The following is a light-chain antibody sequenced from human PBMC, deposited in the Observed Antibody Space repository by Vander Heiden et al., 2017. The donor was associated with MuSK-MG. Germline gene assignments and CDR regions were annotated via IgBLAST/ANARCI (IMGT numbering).Light chain of an antibody. V-gene: IGKV1-39*01. CDR1: QSISSY. Sequence: IHMTQSPACQSASVDDRVTITFLSSQSISSYLTWYQQKPGKAPELLIYGASSLQRGVPSRFSGSGSGTDFTLTISSLQPEDFATYYCQQCYSTPLTFGGGTKLEIK. CDR3: QQCYSTPLT. J-gene: IGKJ4*01. CDR2: GAS.